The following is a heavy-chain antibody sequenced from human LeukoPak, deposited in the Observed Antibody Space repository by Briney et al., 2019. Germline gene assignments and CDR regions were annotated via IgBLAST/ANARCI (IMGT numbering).Heavy chain of an antibody. CDR1: GFTFSSYW. V-gene: IGHV3-7*03. CDR2: IKQDGSEK. CDR3: ARQYYDFWSGYVH. Sequence: GGSLRLSCVASGFTFSSYWMSWVRQAPGKGLEWVANIKQDGSEKYYVDSVKGRFTISRDNAKNSLYLQMNSLRAEDTAVYYCARQYYDFWSGYVHWGQGTLVTVSS. D-gene: IGHD3-3*01. J-gene: IGHJ4*02.